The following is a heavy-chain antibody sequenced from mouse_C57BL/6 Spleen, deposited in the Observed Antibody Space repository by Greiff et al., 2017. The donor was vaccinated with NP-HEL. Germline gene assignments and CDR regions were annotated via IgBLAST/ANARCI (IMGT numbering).Heavy chain of an antibody. CDR1: GYTFTSYW. D-gene: IGHD1-1*01. V-gene: IGHV1-69*01. CDR2: IDPSDSYT. Sequence: QVQLQQPGAELVMPGASVKLSCKASGYTFTSYWMHWVKQRPGQGLEWIGEIDPSDSYTNYNQKFKGKSTLTVDKSSSTAYMQLSSLTSEDSAVYYCARRYGNNCWYFDVWGTGTTVTVSS. J-gene: IGHJ1*03. CDR3: ARRYGNNCWYFDV.